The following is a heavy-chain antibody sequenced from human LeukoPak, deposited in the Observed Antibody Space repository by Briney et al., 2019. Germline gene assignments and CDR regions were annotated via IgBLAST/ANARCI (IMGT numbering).Heavy chain of an antibody. D-gene: IGHD6-19*01. V-gene: IGHV4-31*03. J-gene: IGHJ4*02. CDR1: GGSISSGGYY. CDR3: ARMAIYSSGWYRGYFDY. Sequence: SETLSLTCTVSGGSISSGGYYWSWIRQHPGKGLEWIGYIYYSGSTYYNPSLKSRVTISVDTSKNQLSLKLSSVTAADTAVYYCARMAIYSSGWYRGYFDYWGQGTLVTVSS. CDR2: IYYSGST.